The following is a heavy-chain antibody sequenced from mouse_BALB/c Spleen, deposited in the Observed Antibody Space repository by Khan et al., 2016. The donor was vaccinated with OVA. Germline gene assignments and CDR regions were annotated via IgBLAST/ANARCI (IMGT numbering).Heavy chain of an antibody. J-gene: IGHJ2*01. V-gene: IGHV3-2*02. Sequence: EVQLQQSGPGLVKPSQSLSLTCTVTGYSITTDYAWNWIRQFPGNKLEWMGYISYSGNTKYNPSIKSRISITRDTSKNQFFLQVKSVTTEDTARYYCARVYGGDFDYWGQGTTLTVSS. CDR3: ARVYGGDFDY. D-gene: IGHD1-1*01. CDR1: GYSITTDYA. CDR2: ISYSGNT.